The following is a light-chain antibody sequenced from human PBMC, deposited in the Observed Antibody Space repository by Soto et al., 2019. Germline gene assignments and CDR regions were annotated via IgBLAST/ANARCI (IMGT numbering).Light chain of an antibody. CDR2: IAS. J-gene: IGKJ4*01. CDR1: QDINSW. CDR3: QQSKSFPLT. V-gene: IGKV1-12*01. Sequence: DIQMTQSPSSVSASVGDRVTITCRASQDINSWLTWYQQNPGKAPKVLIYIASRLQPGVPSRFSGRGSGTDFSLTISNLQPEDFANYFCQQSKSFPLTFGGGTKVEIK.